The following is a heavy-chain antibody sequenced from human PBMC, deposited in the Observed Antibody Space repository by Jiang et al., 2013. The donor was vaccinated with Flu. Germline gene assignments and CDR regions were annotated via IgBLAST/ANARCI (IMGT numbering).Heavy chain of an antibody. J-gene: IGHJ1*01. CDR3: ATLYYGSGSYSDNFR. D-gene: IGHD3-10*01. CDR1: GYSISSGYY. Sequence: GSGLVKPSETLSLTCTVSGYSISSGYYWGWIRQPPGKGLEWIGSIYHSGSTYYNPSLKSRVTISLDTSKNQFSLKLSSVTAADTAVYYCATLYYGSGSYSDNFRWGQGPWSPSP. CDR2: IYHSGST. V-gene: IGHV4-38-2*02.